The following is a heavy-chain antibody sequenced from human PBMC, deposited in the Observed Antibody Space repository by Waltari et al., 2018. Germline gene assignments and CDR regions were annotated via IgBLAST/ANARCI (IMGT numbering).Heavy chain of an antibody. CDR3: ARYSRGHDRYWYFDL. CDR1: GGSITSYS. D-gene: IGHD6-19*01. CDR2: IYYSGST. J-gene: IGHJ2*01. V-gene: IGHV4-59*01. Sequence: QVQLQESGPGLVKPSETLSLTCTVSGGSITSYSWSWIRQPPGTGLEWIGYIYYSGSTNFIPSLRSRVTISGDTSKSQFSLKLSSVTGADTAVYYCARYSRGHDRYWYFDLWGRGTLVTVSS.